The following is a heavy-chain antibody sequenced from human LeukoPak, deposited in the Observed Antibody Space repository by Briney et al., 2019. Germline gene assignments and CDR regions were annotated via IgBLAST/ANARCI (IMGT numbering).Heavy chain of an antibody. CDR2: INPNNGGT. CDR3: ARVGDGLNDAFDI. J-gene: IGHJ3*02. CDR1: GYTFTGYY. D-gene: IGHD5-24*01. Sequence: GASVKVSCKASGYTFTGYYMNWVRQAPGQGLEWMGRINPNNGGTNYAQKFQGRVTMTRDTSITTAYMELSRLRSDDAAVYYCARVGDGLNDAFDIWSQGTVVTVSS. V-gene: IGHV1-2*06.